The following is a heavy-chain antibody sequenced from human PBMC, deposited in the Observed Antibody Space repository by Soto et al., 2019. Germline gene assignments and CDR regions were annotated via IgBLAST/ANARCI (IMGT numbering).Heavy chain of an antibody. CDR2: VYNSGST. CDR1: GASFSTSSYY. CDR3: ARRRPAVLDY. Sequence: QLQLKDSGPGLVKPSETLSLIFSVSGASFSTSSYYWGWIRQPPGKGLGWIGSVYNSGSTYSNPSLKIRVTIYIDTSKHQVSLKSTPVTAADTAVYYCARRRPAVLDYLGQGTLVTVSS. J-gene: IGHJ4*02. D-gene: IGHD6-19*01. V-gene: IGHV4-39*01.